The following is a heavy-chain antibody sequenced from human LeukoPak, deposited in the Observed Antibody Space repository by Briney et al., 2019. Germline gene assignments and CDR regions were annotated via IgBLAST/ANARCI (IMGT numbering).Heavy chain of an antibody. Sequence: GGSLTLSCSASGFTFSSYAMHWVRQAPGKGLEYVSAISGNGGGTYYADSVKGRFTISRDNSKNTLYLQMSSLRAEDTAVYYCVKGRRSYYGSGSYSGYYYGMDVWGKGTTVTVSS. CDR3: VKGRRSYYGSGSYSGYYYGMDV. D-gene: IGHD3-10*01. CDR2: ISGNGGGT. J-gene: IGHJ6*04. CDR1: GFTFSSYA. V-gene: IGHV3-64D*06.